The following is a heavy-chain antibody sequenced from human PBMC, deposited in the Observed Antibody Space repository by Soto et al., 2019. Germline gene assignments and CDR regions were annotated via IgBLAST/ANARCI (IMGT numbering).Heavy chain of an antibody. V-gene: IGHV4-34*01. CDR1: GGSFSGYY. Sequence: SETLSLTCAVYGGSFSGYYWSWIRQPPGKGLEWIGEINHSGSTNYNPSLKSRVTISVDTSKNQFSLKLSSVTAADTAVYYCARQDYVWGSSRPGYGMDVWGQGTTVTISS. CDR2: INHSGST. D-gene: IGHD3-16*02. J-gene: IGHJ6*02. CDR3: ARQDYVWGSSRPGYGMDV.